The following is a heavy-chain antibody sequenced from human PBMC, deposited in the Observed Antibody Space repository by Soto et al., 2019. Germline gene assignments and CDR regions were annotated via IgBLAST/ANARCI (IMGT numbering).Heavy chain of an antibody. J-gene: IGHJ5*02. V-gene: IGHV4-4*02. D-gene: IGHD6-13*01. CDR2: TYHSGTT. CDR1: GDSINNSHW. CDR3: AREVNSSPARGPNWFDP. Sequence: QVQLQESGPGLVQPSGTLSLTCAVSGDSINNSHWWSWVRQTPGKGLEWIGETYHSGTTNYNPSLKTRITISIDKSKNHFSLKMNSVTAADTAVYYCAREVNSSPARGPNWFDPWGQGPLVTVSS.